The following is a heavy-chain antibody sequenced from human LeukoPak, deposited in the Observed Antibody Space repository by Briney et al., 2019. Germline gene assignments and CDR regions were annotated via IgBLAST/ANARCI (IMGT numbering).Heavy chain of an antibody. Sequence: SETLSLTCIVSGDSIGRSTHDWGWVRQTPETGPEGLRGIFYNGRTYYTPSLQSRVILSLDTSKNQSSLRLTPVTAANAAVYYCAKQVAVVEPTDPNWFDAWGQGTLVTVAS. CDR2: IFYNGRT. V-gene: IGHV4-39*01. J-gene: IGHJ5*02. CDR3: AKQVAVVEPTDPNWFDA. D-gene: IGHD2-21*01. CDR1: GDSIGRSTHD.